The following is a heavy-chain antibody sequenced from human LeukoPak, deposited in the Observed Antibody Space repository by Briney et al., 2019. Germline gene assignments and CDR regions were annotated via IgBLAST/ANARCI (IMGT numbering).Heavy chain of an antibody. V-gene: IGHV3-48*03. CDR2: ISSSGSTI. D-gene: IGHD2-2*01. Sequence: GGSLRLSCAASGFTFSSYEMNWARQAPGEGLEWVSYISSSGSTIYYADSVKGRFTISRDNAKNSLYLQMNSLRAEDTAVYYCARVYWYCSSTSCYEGSSDYWGQGTLVTVSS. CDR3: ARVYWYCSSTSCYEGSSDY. CDR1: GFTFSSYE. J-gene: IGHJ4*02.